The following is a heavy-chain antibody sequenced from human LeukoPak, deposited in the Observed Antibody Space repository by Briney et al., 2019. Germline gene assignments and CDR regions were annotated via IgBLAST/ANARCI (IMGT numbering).Heavy chain of an antibody. Sequence: GESLKISCKGSGYSFTSYWIGWVRQMPGKGLEWMGIIYPGDSDTRYSPSFQGQVTISADKSISTAYLQWSSLKASDTAMYYCARQGCSSTSCYLPPDYWGQGTLVTVSS. D-gene: IGHD2-2*01. CDR3: ARQGCSSTSCYLPPDY. J-gene: IGHJ4*02. CDR2: IYPGDSDT. CDR1: GYSFTSYW. V-gene: IGHV5-51*01.